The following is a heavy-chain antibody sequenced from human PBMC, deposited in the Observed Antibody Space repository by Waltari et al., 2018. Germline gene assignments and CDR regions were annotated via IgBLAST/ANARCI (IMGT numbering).Heavy chain of an antibody. CDR2: INHSGRT. CDR1: GGSFSGYY. CDR3: AKDRTGPYSITALDS. V-gene: IGHV4-34*01. J-gene: IGHJ4*02. D-gene: IGHD4-4*01. Sequence: QVQLQQWGAGLLKPSETLSLTCAVYGGSFSGYYWSWIRQPPGKGLEWIGEINHSGRTNYNPSLKGRVTISVDTSKNQFSLKRSSVTAEDTAVYYCAKDRTGPYSITALDSWGQGTLVTVSS.